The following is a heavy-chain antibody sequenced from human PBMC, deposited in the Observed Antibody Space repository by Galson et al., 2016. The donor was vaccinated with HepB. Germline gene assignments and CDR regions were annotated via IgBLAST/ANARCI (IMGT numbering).Heavy chain of an antibody. D-gene: IGHD5-12*01. CDR2: ISYDGSNK. CDR1: GFTFSYYG. J-gene: IGHJ6*04. Sequence: SLRLSCAASGFTFSYYGMHWVRQAPGKGLAWVAVISYDGSNKYYADSVKGRITISRDNSKNTLYLQMNSLRAGDTAVYYCAKEVEDIVATTDYYPGMDVWGKGATVTVSS. V-gene: IGHV3-30*18. CDR3: AKEVEDIVATTDYYPGMDV.